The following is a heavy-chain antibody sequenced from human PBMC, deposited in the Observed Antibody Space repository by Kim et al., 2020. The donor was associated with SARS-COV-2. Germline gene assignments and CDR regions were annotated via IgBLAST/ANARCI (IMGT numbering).Heavy chain of an antibody. V-gene: IGHV1-3*01. CDR3: ARGIMFYDILTGYYPYYFDY. D-gene: IGHD3-9*01. CDR2: INAGNGNT. CDR1: GNTFTSYA. Sequence: ASVKVSCKAPGNTFTSYAKHWVRQAPGQRLEWMGWINAGNGNTKYSLKFQGRVTITRDTSANTDYMEMSSLRSEDTAVYYCARGIMFYDILTGYYPYYFDYWGQGTLVTVSS. J-gene: IGHJ4*02.